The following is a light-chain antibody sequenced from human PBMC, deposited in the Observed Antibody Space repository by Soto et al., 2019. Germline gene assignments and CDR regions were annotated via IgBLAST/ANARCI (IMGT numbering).Light chain of an antibody. V-gene: IGLV2-14*03. CDR2: DVS. CDR3: TSYTSSTHFFV. Sequence: QSALTQPASVSGSPGQSIAISCTGVRTDVADGDDYVSWYQQHPGQAPQLIIYDVSNRPSGVSDGFSGSKSGNTAALTTSGGQAEDEAEYYCTSYTSSTHFFVFGTGTKLTVL. J-gene: IGLJ1*01. CDR1: RTDVADGDDY.